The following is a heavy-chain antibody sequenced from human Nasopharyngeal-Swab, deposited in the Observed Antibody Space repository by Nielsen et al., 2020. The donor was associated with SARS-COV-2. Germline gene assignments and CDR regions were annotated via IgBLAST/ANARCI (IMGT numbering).Heavy chain of an antibody. V-gene: IGHV1-3*01. D-gene: IGHD5-18*01. Sequence: ASVKGCCKASRYTFTSYAMHWVRQAPGQRLEWMGWINAGNGNTKYSQKFQGRVTITRDTSASTAYMELSSLRSEDTAVYYCARVGYKGWFDPWGQGTLVTVSS. J-gene: IGHJ5*02. CDR2: INAGNGNT. CDR3: ARVGYKGWFDP. CDR1: RYTFTSYA.